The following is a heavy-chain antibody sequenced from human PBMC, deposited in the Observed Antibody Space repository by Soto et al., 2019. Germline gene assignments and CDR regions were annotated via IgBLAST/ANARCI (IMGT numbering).Heavy chain of an antibody. J-gene: IGHJ4*02. CDR3: ARLLSPATLRYFDWLLGAPDY. V-gene: IGHV5-51*01. CDR2: IYPGDSDT. Sequence: GESLKISCKGSGYSFTSYWVGWVRQMPGKGLEWMGIIYPGDSDTRYSPSFQGQVTISADKSISTDYLQWRSLKASDNVMYYCARLLSPATLRYFDWLLGAPDYWGQGNLVTVSS. CDR1: GYSFTSYW. D-gene: IGHD3-9*01.